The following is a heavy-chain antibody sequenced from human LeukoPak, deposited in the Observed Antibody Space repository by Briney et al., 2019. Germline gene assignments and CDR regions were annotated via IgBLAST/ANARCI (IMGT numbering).Heavy chain of an antibody. V-gene: IGHV4-59*01. CDR1: GGSMSDYY. CDR2: LYYSGNT. Sequence: SETLSLTCTVSGGSMSDYYWSWIRQSPVRGLEWIGYLYYSGNTNYNPSLKSRLTISRDMAKNQFSLKLSSVTSADTAVYYCARQSITMVRGVDYWGQGTLVTVSS. D-gene: IGHD3-10*01. CDR3: ARQSITMVRGVDY. J-gene: IGHJ4*02.